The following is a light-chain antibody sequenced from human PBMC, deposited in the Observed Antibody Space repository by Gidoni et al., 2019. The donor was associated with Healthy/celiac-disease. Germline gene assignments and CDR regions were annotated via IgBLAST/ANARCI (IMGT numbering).Light chain of an antibody. J-gene: IGKJ4*01. V-gene: IGKV1-9*01. CDR2: AAS. CDR3: QQYDSHPLT. CDR1: QGISSY. Sequence: DIQLTQSPSFLSASVGDRVTITCRASQGISSYLAWYQQKPGKAPKLLIYAASTLQSGVPSRFSGSGSGTDFTFTISSLQPEDIATYYCQQYDSHPLTFGEGTRVEIK.